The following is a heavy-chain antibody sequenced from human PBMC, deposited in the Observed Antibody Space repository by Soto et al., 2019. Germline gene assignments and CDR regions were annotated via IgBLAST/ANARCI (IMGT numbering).Heavy chain of an antibody. D-gene: IGHD4-17*01. V-gene: IGHV3-74*03. CDR1: GFDFSNYW. J-gene: IGHJ5*02. Sequence: VHLVQSGGGLVQPGGSLRLSCGASGFDFSNYWMHWVRQVPGRGLVWVSRINGDGSDIKYADSVRGRFTISRDNAKNTVYLQMNSLRAEDTAVDYCARDQTTGDWFDAWGQGTLVAVSS. CDR2: INGDGSDI. CDR3: ARDQTTGDWFDA.